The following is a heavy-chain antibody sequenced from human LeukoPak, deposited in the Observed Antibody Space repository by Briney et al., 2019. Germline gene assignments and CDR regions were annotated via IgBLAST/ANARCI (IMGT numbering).Heavy chain of an antibody. V-gene: IGHV3-30*03. CDR2: ISYDGSNK. Sequence: PGGSLRLSCAASGFTFSSYGMHWVRQAPGKGLEWVAVISYDGSNKYYADSVKGRFTISRDNSKNTLYLQMNSLRAEDTAVYYCARDTEYQLFHQDYWGQGTLVTVSS. CDR3: ARDTEYQLFHQDY. CDR1: GFTFSSYG. J-gene: IGHJ4*02. D-gene: IGHD2-2*01.